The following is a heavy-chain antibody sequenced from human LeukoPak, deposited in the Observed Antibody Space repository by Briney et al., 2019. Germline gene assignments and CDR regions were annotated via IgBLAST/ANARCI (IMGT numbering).Heavy chain of an antibody. CDR2: INHSGST. J-gene: IGHJ4*02. D-gene: IGHD6-6*01. CDR1: GGSFSGYY. CDR3: AKGIAARRVGYFDY. V-gene: IGHV4-34*01. Sequence: SGTLSLTCAVYGGSFSGYYWSWIRQPPGKGLEWIGEINHSGSTNYNPSLKSRVTISVDTSKNQFSLKLSSVTAADTAVYYCAKGIAARRVGYFDYWGQGTLVTVSS.